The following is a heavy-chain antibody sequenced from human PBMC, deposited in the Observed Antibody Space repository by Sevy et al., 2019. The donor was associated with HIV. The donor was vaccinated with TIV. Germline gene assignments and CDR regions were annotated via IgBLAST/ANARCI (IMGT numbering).Heavy chain of an antibody. CDR3: VREGLGGFSYSLDC. CDR2: MKQDGREK. D-gene: IGHD5-18*01. V-gene: IGHV3-7*01. J-gene: IGHJ4*02. CDR1: GFTFGSYW. Sequence: GGSLRLSCAASGFTFGSYWMSWVRQAPGKGLEWVATMKQDGREKYYVDSVKGRFTISRDNAKHSLYLQMNSLRAEDTAVYYCVREGLGGFSYSLDCWGQGTLVTVSS.